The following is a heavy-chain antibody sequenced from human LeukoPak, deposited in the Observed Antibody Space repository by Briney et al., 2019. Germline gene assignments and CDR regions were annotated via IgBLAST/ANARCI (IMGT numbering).Heavy chain of an antibody. J-gene: IGHJ5*02. CDR3: ARRYCSSTSCYTNWFDP. CDR1: GYTFSSYG. CDR2: ISGYNGHT. Sequence: ASVKVSCKASGYTFSSYGISWERQAPGQGLEWMGWISGYNGHTKYAQRLQGRVTMTTDTSTSTAYMELRSLRSDDTAVYYCARRYCSSTSCYTNWFDPWGQGTLVTVSS. V-gene: IGHV1-18*01. D-gene: IGHD2-2*02.